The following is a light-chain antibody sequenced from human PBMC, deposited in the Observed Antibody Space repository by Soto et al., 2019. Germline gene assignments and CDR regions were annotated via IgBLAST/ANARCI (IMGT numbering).Light chain of an antibody. V-gene: IGKV3-11*01. CDR1: QSVSSY. CDR2: DAS. J-gene: IGKJ4*01. CDR3: QQRSDWPLT. Sequence: IVLTQSPATLSLSPGERATLSCRARQSVSSYLAWYQQKPGQAPRLLLYDASNRATGIPARFSGSGSGTDFTLTISSLEPEDFAVYYCQQRSDWPLTFGGGTKVEIK.